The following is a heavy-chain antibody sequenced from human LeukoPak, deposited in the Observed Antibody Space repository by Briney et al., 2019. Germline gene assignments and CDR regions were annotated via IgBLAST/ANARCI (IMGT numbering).Heavy chain of an antibody. CDR2: IHYSGNT. D-gene: IGHD3-10*01. CDR3: ARSASGTNYKGCFDP. CDR1: GGSISSGGYY. J-gene: IGHJ5*02. Sequence: SETLSLTCTVSGGSISSGGYYWTWVRQHPGKGLEWIGYIHYSGNTYYNPSLRSRLTISVDTSKNQFSLKLSSVTAADTAEYYCARSASGTNYKGCFDPWGQGTLVTVSS. V-gene: IGHV4-31*03.